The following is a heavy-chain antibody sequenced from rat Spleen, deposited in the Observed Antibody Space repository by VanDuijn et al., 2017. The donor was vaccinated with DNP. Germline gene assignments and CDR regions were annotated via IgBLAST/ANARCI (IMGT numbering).Heavy chain of an antibody. D-gene: IGHD1-1*01. CDR3: TRRAGLSYYFDY. CDR1: GFTFSNSG. V-gene: IGHV5-29*01. J-gene: IGHJ2*01. Sequence: EVQLVESGGGLVQPGRSLKLSCAASGFTFSNSGMAWVRQAPTTGREWVATISSDGSSTWYRDSVPGRFTISRDNAKSTLYLQMDSLRSEDTATYYCTRRAGLSYYFDYWGQGVMVTVSS. CDR2: ISSDGSST.